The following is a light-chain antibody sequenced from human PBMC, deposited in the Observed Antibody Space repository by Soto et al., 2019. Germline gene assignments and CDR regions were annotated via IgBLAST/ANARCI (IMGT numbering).Light chain of an antibody. CDR3: QQRSNXLT. V-gene: IGKV3-11*01. Sequence: EIVLTQSPATLSLSPGERATLSCRASQSVSSYLAWYQQKPGQAPRLLIYDASNRATGIPARFSGSGSGTDFALTISSLEPEDFAVYYCQQRSNXLTFGGGTKVDIK. J-gene: IGKJ4*01. CDR1: QSVSSY. CDR2: DAS.